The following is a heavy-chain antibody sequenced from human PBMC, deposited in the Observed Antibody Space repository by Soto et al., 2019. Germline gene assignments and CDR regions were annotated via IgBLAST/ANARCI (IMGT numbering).Heavy chain of an antibody. J-gene: IGHJ4*02. CDR2: ISNDGSNK. CDR1: GFTFSSYG. V-gene: IGHV3-30*18. Sequence: QVQLVESGGGVVQPGGSLRLSCAASGFTFSSYGIHWVRQAPGKGLEWVSLISNDGSNKYYADSVKGRFTISRDNSKNAPYLQPISLRADDTAVYYCAKDHGYTYGWENVWDYWGQGNLVAVSS. CDR3: AKDHGYTYGWENVWDY. D-gene: IGHD5-18*01.